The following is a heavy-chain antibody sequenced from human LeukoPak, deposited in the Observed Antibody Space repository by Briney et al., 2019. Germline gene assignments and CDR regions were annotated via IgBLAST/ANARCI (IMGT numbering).Heavy chain of an antibody. CDR3: AKDFFPKTSVYYFDS. V-gene: IGHV3-30*18. J-gene: IGHJ4*02. CDR1: GFTFSSYG. Sequence: PGGSLRLSCAASGFTFSSYGMHWVRQAPGKGLEWVAVVSYDGGSKHYQGSVNGRFTISRDNSKNTLYLQMNSLRAEDTAVYYCAKDFFPKTSVYYFDSWGQGTLVTVSS. CDR2: VSYDGGSK. D-gene: IGHD3-16*01.